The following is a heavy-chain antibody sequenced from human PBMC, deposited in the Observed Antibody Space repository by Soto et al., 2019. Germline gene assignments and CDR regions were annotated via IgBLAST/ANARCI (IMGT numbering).Heavy chain of an antibody. CDR2: IYYSGST. Sequence: QVQLQESGPGLVKPSQTLSLTCTVSGGSISSGDYYWSWLRQPPGKGLEGIGYIYYSGSTYYKPSLKSRVTISVDTSKNQFSLTLSSVTAGDTAVYYCASAMVVTQNWFDPWGQGTLVTVSS. V-gene: IGHV4-30-4*01. J-gene: IGHJ5*02. D-gene: IGHD2-21*02. CDR1: GGSISSGDYY. CDR3: ASAMVVTQNWFDP.